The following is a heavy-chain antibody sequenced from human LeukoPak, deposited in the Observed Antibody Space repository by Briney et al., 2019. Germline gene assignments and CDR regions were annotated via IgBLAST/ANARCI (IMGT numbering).Heavy chain of an antibody. CDR3: ARAGRDYYDSSGLDY. Sequence: GGSLRLSCAASGFTFSSYWMSWVRQAPGKGLEWVANIKQDGSEKYYVDSVKGRFTISRDNAKNSLYLQMNSLRAEDTAVYYCARAGRDYYDSSGLDYWGQGTLVTVSS. J-gene: IGHJ4*02. D-gene: IGHD3-22*01. CDR1: GFTFSSYW. V-gene: IGHV3-7*01. CDR2: IKQDGSEK.